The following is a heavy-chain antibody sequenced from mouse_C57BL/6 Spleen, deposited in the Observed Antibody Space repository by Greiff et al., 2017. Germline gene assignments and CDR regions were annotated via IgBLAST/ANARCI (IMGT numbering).Heavy chain of an antibody. CDR3: ARSPFTTVVATEYFDV. J-gene: IGHJ1*03. CDR2: INPSNGGT. V-gene: IGHV1-53*01. D-gene: IGHD1-1*01. CDR1: GYTFTSYW. Sequence: QVQLQQPGTELVKPGASVKLSCKASGYTFTSYWMHWVKQRPGQGLEWIGNINPSNGGTNYNEKFKSKATLTVDKSSSTAYMQLSSLTSEDSAVYYCARSPFTTVVATEYFDVCGTGTTGTVSS.